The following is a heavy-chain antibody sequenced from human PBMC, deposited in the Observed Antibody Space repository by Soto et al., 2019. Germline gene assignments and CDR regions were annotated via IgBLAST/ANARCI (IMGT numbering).Heavy chain of an antibody. D-gene: IGHD6-19*01. V-gene: IGHV3-23*01. CDR3: AKDDSSGWYRSFDY. Sequence: EVQLLESGGGLVQPGGSLTLSCAASGFAFSGYPMNWVRQTPGKGLEWVSGIDASTGRTYFADSVEGRFTISRDNSKNTLYLQMNSLRVADTAIYYCAKDDSSGWYRSFDYWGQGTLVTASS. J-gene: IGHJ4*02. CDR2: IDASTGRT. CDR1: GFAFSGYP.